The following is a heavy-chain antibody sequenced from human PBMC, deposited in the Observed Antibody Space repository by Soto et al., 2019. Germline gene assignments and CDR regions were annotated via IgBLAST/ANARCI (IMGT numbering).Heavy chain of an antibody. D-gene: IGHD3-16*01. CDR2: ISDDGSSK. Sequence: QVLLVESGGGVVQPGRSLRISCAVSGFTFSSFGMHWVRQAPGKGLEWVAVISDDGSSKHYADSLKGRFTISRDNSNNPLYIQMGSVGPADTALYYCAKDRWGEFCDLSLPGYWAQGTLVTVSS. CDR1: GFTFSSFG. V-gene: IGHV3-30*18. CDR3: AKDRWGEFCDLSLPGY. J-gene: IGHJ4*02.